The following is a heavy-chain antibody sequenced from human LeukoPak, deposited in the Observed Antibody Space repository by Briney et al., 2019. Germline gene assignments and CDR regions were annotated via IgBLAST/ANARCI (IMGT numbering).Heavy chain of an antibody. Sequence: ASVKVSCKASGGTFSSYAISWVRQAPGQGLEWMGRIIPILGTANYAQKFQGRVTITTDESTSTAYMELSSLRSEDTAVYYCARDGSGDAFDIWGQGTMVTVSS. CDR2: IIPILGTA. J-gene: IGHJ3*02. CDR3: ARDGSGDAFDI. V-gene: IGHV1-69*05. CDR1: GGTFSSYA.